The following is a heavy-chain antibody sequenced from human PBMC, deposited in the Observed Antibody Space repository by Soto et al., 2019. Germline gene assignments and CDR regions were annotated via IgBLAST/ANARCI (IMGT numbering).Heavy chain of an antibody. CDR3: ARVPDR. CDR2: IYYSGST. D-gene: IGHD2-2*01. V-gene: IGHV4-59*12. CDR1: GGSFSGYY. Sequence: SETLSLTCVVSGGSFSGYYRGWIRQPPGKGLEWIGYIYYSGSTNYNPSLKSRVTISVDRSKNQFSLKLSSVTAADTAVYYCARVPDRWGQGILVTVSS. J-gene: IGHJ5*02.